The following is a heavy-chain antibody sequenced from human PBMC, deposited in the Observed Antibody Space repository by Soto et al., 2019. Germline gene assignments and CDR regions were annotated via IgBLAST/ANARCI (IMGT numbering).Heavy chain of an antibody. Sequence: HPGGSLRLSCAASVFTFSSYGMHWVRQAPGKGLEWVAVIWYDGSNKYYADSVKGRFTISRDNSKNTLYLQMNSLRAEDTAVYYCARDRYCSGGSCYNKKAPYYYYYYGMDVWGQGTTVTVSS. CDR2: IWYDGSNK. D-gene: IGHD2-15*01. CDR1: VFTFSSYG. CDR3: ARDRYCSGGSCYNKKAPYYYYYYGMDV. V-gene: IGHV3-33*01. J-gene: IGHJ6*02.